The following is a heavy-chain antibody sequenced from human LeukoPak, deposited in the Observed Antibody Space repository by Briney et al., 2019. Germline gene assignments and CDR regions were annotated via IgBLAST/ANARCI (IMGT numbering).Heavy chain of an antibody. J-gene: IGHJ4*02. Sequence: GGSLRLSCAASGFTFSSYWMHWVRQAPGKGLVWVSRIYNDGSRTSYADSVKGRFTISGDNAKSTLYLQMNSLRVEDTAVYYCARQVAGSDYWGQGTLVTVSS. V-gene: IGHV3-74*01. D-gene: IGHD6-19*01. CDR2: IYNDGSRT. CDR3: ARQVAGSDY. CDR1: GFTFSSYW.